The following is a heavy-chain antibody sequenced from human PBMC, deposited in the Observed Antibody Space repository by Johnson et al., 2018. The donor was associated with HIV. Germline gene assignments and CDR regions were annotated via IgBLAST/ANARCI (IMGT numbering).Heavy chain of an antibody. Sequence: QVQLVESGGGLVKPGGSLRLSCAASGFTFSDYYMSWIRQAPGKGLEWVSYISSSGSTIYDADSVKGRFIISRDNAKNSLYLQMNSLRAEDTAGYYCATRDPTYRPGAFDLWGQGTMVTVSS. CDR3: ATRDPTYRPGAFDL. D-gene: IGHD1-14*01. CDR1: GFTFSDYY. V-gene: IGHV3-11*04. J-gene: IGHJ3*01. CDR2: ISSSGSTI.